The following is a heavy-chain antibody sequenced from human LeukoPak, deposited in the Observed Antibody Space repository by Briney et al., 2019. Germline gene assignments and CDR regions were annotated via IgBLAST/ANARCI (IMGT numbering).Heavy chain of an antibody. J-gene: IGHJ6*03. CDR2: IFHSGIA. D-gene: IGHD3-16*01. V-gene: IGHV4-38-2*01. Sequence: PSQTLSLTRAVSNYPINSDYYWVWIRQPPGQGLEWIGQIFHSGIAHYNPSLKSRVTMSVDTSRSQFSVNLNSVTAADTAVYYCGRAGFGTAYNRFYYYMDVWGKGTTITVSS. CDR3: GRAGFGTAYNRFYYYMDV. CDR1: NYPINSDYY.